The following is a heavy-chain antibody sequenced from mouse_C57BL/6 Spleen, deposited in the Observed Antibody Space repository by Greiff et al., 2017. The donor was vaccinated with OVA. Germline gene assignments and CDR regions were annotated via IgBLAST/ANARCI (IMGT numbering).Heavy chain of an antibody. D-gene: IGHD2-1*01. CDR3: ARLYPYYFDY. CDR1: GYAFSSSW. CDR2: IYPGDGDT. Sequence: QVQLQQSGPELVKPGASVKISCKASGYAFSSSWMNWVKQRPGKGLEWIGRIYPGDGDTNYNGKFKGKATLTADKSSSTAYMQLSSLTSEDSAVYFCARLYPYYFDYWGQGTTLTVSS. J-gene: IGHJ2*01. V-gene: IGHV1-82*01.